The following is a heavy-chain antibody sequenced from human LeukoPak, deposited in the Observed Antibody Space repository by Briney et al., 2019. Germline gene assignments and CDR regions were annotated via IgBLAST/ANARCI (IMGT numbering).Heavy chain of an antibody. J-gene: IGHJ4*02. D-gene: IGHD2-15*01. CDR3: ARDLSRIVVVVAATFPLGY. V-gene: IGHV1-2*02. CDR2: INPNSGGT. Sequence: ASVKVSCKASGYTFTGYYMHWVQQAPGQGLEWMGWINPNSGGTNYAQKFQGRVTMTRDTSISTAYMELSRLRSDDTAVYYCARDLSRIVVVVAATFPLGYWGQGTLVTVSS. CDR1: GYTFTGYY.